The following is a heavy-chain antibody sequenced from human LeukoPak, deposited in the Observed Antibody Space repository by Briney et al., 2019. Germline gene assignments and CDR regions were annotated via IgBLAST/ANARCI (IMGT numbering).Heavy chain of an antibody. CDR2: IYTSGST. D-gene: IGHD1-26*01. Sequence: SETLSLTCTVSGGSIGSYYWSWIRQPPGKGLEWIGYIYTSGSTNYNPSLKSRVTISVDTSKNQFSLKLSSVTAADTAVYYCARQYGSYLFDYWGQGTLVTVSS. CDR1: GGSIGSYY. J-gene: IGHJ4*02. V-gene: IGHV4-4*08. CDR3: ARQYGSYLFDY.